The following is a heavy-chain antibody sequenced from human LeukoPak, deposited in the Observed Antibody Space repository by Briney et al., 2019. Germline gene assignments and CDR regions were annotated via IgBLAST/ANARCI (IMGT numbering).Heavy chain of an antibody. CDR1: GFIFSDYS. V-gene: IGHV3-21*01. Sequence: GGSLRLSCAASGFIFSDYSMGWVRQAPGKGLEWVSSISSSSSYIYYAGSVKGRFTISRDNAKNSLYLQMNSLRAEDTAVYYCARGVVVSSSYFDYWGQGTLVTVSS. J-gene: IGHJ4*02. CDR3: ARGVVVSSSYFDY. CDR2: ISSSSSYI. D-gene: IGHD3-22*01.